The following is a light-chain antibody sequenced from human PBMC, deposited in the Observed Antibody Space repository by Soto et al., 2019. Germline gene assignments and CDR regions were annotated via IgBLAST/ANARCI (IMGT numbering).Light chain of an antibody. CDR2: DAS. Sequence: DIQMTQSPSTLSASVGDRVTITCRASQSISSRLAWYQQKPGKAPKLLIYDASSLESGVPSRFSGSGSGTEFTLTNSSLQPDDFATYYCQQYNSYSLYTFGQGTKLEIK. CDR3: QQYNSYSLYT. J-gene: IGKJ2*01. V-gene: IGKV1-5*01. CDR1: QSISSR.